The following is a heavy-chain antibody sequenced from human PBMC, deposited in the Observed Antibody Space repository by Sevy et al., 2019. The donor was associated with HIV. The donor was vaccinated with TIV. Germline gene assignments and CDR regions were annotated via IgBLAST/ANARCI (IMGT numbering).Heavy chain of an antibody. CDR1: GFTFSRYW. CDR2: IKKDGSEK. J-gene: IGHJ6*02. Sequence: GGSLRISCAASGFTFSRYWMSWVRQAPGKGLEWVANIKKDGSEKYYVDSVKGRFTISRDNAKNSLFLQMNSLRAEDTAVYYCARDCSSTSCLWGLDVWGQGTTVTVSS. CDR3: ARDCSSTSCLWGLDV. D-gene: IGHD2-2*01. V-gene: IGHV3-7*03.